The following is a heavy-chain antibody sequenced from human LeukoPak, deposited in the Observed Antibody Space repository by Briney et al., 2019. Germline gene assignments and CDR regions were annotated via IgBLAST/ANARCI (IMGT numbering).Heavy chain of an antibody. J-gene: IGHJ4*02. CDR3: ARSAHMVRGVYFDY. CDR1: SGSISSYY. D-gene: IGHD3-10*01. V-gene: IGHV4-59*01. Sequence: SETLSLTCTVSSGSISSYYWSWIRQPPGKGLEWIGYIYYSGSTNYNPSLKSRVTISVDTSKNQFSLKLSSVTAADTAVYYCARSAHMVRGVYFDYWGQGTLVTVSS. CDR2: IYYSGST.